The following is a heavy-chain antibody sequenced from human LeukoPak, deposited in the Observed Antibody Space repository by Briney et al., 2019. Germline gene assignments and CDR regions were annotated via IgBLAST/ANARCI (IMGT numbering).Heavy chain of an antibody. CDR2: NNPNSGGT. CDR1: GYTFTGYY. V-gene: IGHV1-2*02. D-gene: IGHD1/OR15-1a*01. CDR3: ARDQTVSTNIYYYYYYMDV. J-gene: IGHJ6*03. Sequence: ASVKVSCKASGYTFTGYYMHWVRHAPGQGLEWMGWNNPNSGGTNYAQKFQGRVTMTRDTSISTAYMELSRLRSDDTAVYYCARDQTVSTNIYYYYYYMDVWGKGTTVTVSS.